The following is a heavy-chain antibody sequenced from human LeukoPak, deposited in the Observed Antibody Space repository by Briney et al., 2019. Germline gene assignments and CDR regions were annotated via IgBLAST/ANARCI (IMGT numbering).Heavy chain of an antibody. J-gene: IGHJ4*02. V-gene: IGHV3-23*01. Sequence: GGSLRLSCAASGFTFSSYAMSWVRQAPGKGLGLVSAISGSGGSTYYADSVKGRFTISRDNSKNTLYLQMNSLRAEDTAVYYCAKQVVAGYYFDYWGQGTLVTVSS. CDR1: GFTFSSYA. D-gene: IGHD2-15*01. CDR3: AKQVVAGYYFDY. CDR2: ISGSGGST.